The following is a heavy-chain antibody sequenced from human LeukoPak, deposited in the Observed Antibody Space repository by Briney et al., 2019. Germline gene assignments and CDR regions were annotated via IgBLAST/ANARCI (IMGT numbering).Heavy chain of an antibody. V-gene: IGHV4-4*02. CDR1: GFTFSSYSM. J-gene: IGHJ4*02. CDR3: ASDLYSYGALDY. D-gene: IGHD5-18*01. CDR2: IYHSGST. Sequence: GSLRLSCAASGFTFSSYSMNWVRQAPGKGLEWIGEIYHSGSTNYNPSLKSRVTISVDKSKNQFSLKLSSVTAADTAVYYCASDLYSYGALDYWGQGTLVTVSS.